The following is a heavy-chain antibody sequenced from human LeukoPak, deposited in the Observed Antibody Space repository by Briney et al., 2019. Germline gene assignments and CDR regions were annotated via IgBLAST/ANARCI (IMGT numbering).Heavy chain of an antibody. CDR1: GFTFSSYG. D-gene: IGHD3-9*01. CDR3: AKPLGYYDILTGYSTHYYGKDV. V-gene: IGHV3-30*18. J-gene: IGHJ6*02. Sequence: GGSLRLSCAASGFTFSSYGMHWVRQAPGKGLEWVAVISYDGSNKYYADSVKGRFTISRDNSKNTLYLQMNSLRAEDTAVYYCAKPLGYYDILTGYSTHYYGKDVWGQGTTVTVSS. CDR2: ISYDGSNK.